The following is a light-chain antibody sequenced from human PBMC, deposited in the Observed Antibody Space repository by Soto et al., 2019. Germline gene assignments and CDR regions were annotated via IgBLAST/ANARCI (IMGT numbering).Light chain of an antibody. CDR3: MQGTHWPPIT. J-gene: IGKJ5*01. CDR1: QSLVYSDGNTY. Sequence: DVVMTQSPLSLPVTLGQPASISCRSSQSLVYSDGNTYLNWFQQRPGQSPRRLIYKVSNRDSGVPDRFSVSGSGTDFTLEISRVEAEDVGVYYCMQGTHWPPITFGQGTRLEIK. V-gene: IGKV2-30*01. CDR2: KVS.